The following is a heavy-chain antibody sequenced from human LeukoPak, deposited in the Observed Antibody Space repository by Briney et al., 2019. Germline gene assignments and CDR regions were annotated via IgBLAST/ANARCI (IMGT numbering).Heavy chain of an antibody. CDR1: SGSISSYY. V-gene: IGHV4-59*01. D-gene: IGHD6-19*01. CDR3: ARGAGWYEI. CDR2: IHYSGST. Sequence: SETLSLTCTVSSGSISSYYWSWLRQPPGKGLEWIGYIHYSGSTKNNHSLKSRVTMSRDTSKNRISLRLSPGTAADTAVYYRARGAGWYEIWGQGTLVTVSS. J-gene: IGHJ4*02.